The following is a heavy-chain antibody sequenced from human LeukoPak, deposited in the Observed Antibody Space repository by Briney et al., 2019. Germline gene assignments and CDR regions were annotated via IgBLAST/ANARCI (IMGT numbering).Heavy chain of an antibody. CDR3: ASYKGMTGYYTVDY. D-gene: IGHD3/OR15-3a*01. V-gene: IGHV4-59*01. CDR1: GGSITSYY. CDR2: IHHSGSS. J-gene: IGHJ4*02. Sequence: SETLSLTCTVSGGSITSYYWIWIRRPPGKGLEWIGFIHHSGSSNYNPPLQSRVTMSIDTSRNQFSLRLGSVTAADTAVYYCASYKGMTGYYTVDYWGQGTLVTVSS.